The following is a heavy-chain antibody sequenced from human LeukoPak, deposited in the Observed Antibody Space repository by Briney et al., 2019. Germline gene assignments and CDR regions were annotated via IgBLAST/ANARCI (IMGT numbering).Heavy chain of an antibody. CDR2: ISSSSSYI. D-gene: IGHD3-16*01. J-gene: IGHJ6*02. Sequence: AGGSLRLSCAASGFTFSSYSMNWVRQAPGKGLEWVSSISSSSSYIYYADSVKGRFTISRDSAKNSLYLQMSNLRAEDTAVYFCARGGGLDVWGQGATVTVSS. CDR1: GFTFSSYS. V-gene: IGHV3-21*04. CDR3: ARGGGLDV.